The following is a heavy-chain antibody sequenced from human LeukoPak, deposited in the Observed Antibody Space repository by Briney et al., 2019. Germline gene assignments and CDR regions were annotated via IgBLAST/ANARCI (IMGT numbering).Heavy chain of an antibody. CDR2: ISAYNGNT. CDR3: ASSGRRPPYYYYMDV. CDR1: GYTFTSYG. Sequence: ASVKVSCKASGYTFTSYGISWVRQAPGQGLEWMGWISAYNGNTNYAQKFQGRVTMTRDTSISTAYMELSRLRSDDTAVYYCASSGRRPPYYYYMDVWDKGTTVTVSS. J-gene: IGHJ6*03. D-gene: IGHD1-26*01. V-gene: IGHV1-18*01.